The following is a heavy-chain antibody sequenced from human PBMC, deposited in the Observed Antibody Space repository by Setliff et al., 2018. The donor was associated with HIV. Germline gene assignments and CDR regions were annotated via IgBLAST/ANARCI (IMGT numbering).Heavy chain of an antibody. J-gene: IGHJ4*02. CDR2: IYYSGST. CDR1: GGSISSSSYY. CDR3: ARHIVVVVAATRFGY. Sequence: PSETLSLTCTVSGGSISSSSYYWGWIRQPPGKGLEWIGSIYYSGSTYYNPSLKSRVTISVDTSKNQFSLKLSSVTAADTAVYYCARHIVVVVAATRFGYWGQGTLVTVS. D-gene: IGHD2-15*01. V-gene: IGHV4-39*01.